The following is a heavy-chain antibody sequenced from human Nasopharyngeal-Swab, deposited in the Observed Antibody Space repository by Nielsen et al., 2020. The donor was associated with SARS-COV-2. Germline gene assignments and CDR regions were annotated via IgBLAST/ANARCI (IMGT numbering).Heavy chain of an antibody. CDR2: INSDGSRT. Sequence: GGSLRLSCAVSGFTSSDYWIHWVRQAPGKGLVWVSRINSDGSRTGYADSVKGRFTVSRDTAKNTIYLQMNSLRAEDTATYYCARDFDKTGDWGQGALVTVSS. CDR3: ARDFDKTGD. J-gene: IGHJ4*02. V-gene: IGHV3-74*01. CDR1: GFTSSDYW. D-gene: IGHD7-27*01.